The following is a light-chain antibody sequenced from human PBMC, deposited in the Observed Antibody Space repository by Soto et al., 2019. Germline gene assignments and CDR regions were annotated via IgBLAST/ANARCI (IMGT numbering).Light chain of an antibody. CDR1: SSDVGGYNY. CDR3: AAWDDSLYV. V-gene: IGLV2-8*01. J-gene: IGLJ1*01. CDR2: EVS. Sequence: QSVLTQPPSASGSPGQSVTISCTGTSSDVGGYNYVSWYQQHPGKAPKLMIYEVSKRPSGVPDRFSGSKSGNTASLTVSGLQAEDEADYYCAAWDDSLYVFGTGTKVTVL.